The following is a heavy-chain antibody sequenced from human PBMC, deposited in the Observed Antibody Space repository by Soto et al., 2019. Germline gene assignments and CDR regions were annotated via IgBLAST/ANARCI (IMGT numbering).Heavy chain of an antibody. CDR1: GYSFTTYW. Sequence: GESLKISCKASGYSFTTYWIGWVRQMPGKGLEWLGIIYPGDSDTKYSPSLQGQVSISADTSISTAYLQWSSLKASDTAMYYCASQSLTYYDILTGYYKAGDYYGMDVWGQGTTVTVS. CDR2: IYPGDSDT. V-gene: IGHV5-51*01. J-gene: IGHJ6*02. CDR3: ASQSLTYYDILTGYYKAGDYYGMDV. D-gene: IGHD3-9*01.